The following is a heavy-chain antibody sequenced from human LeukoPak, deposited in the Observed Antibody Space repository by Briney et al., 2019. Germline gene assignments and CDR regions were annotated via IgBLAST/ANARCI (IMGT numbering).Heavy chain of an antibody. J-gene: IGHJ4*02. CDR2: ISYNGSP. CDR3: ARFRGTSSWHQEVFDY. D-gene: IGHD2-15*01. Sequence: TSETLSLTCTVSGGSINSYNWNWIRQPPGKGLEWIGYISYNGSPDYNPSFKSRVTMSADTSQGQFSLRLSSATAADTAVYYCARFRGTSSWHQEVFDYWGQGAPVTVSS. V-gene: IGHV4-59*08. CDR1: GGSINSYN.